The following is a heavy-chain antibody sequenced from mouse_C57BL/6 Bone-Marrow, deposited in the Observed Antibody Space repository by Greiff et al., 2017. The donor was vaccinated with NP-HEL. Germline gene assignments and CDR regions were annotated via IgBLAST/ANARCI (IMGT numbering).Heavy chain of an antibody. CDR2: IWTGGGT. J-gene: IGHJ4*01. Sequence: VQGVESGPGLVAPSQSLSLTCTVSGFSFTSYAISWVRQPPGKGLEWLGEIWTGGGTNYNSAPKSRLSISKDNSKSQVFLKMNSLQTDDTASYYWAKGVLRLGYAMDDWGQGTSVTVSS. D-gene: IGHD1-1*01. CDR1: GFSFTSYA. V-gene: IGHV2-9-1*01. CDR3: AKGVLRLGYAMDD.